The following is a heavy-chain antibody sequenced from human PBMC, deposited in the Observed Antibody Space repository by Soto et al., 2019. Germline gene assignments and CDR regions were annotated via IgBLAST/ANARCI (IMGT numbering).Heavy chain of an antibody. Sequence: EVQLVESGGGLVQPGGSLRLSCAASGFTVNNKYMSWVRQAPGKGLECISIIYTGGSTYYADSVKGRFTISRHNSINPLYLQMNSLRTEDTAVYYCAIGRGYSYGYPDYWGQGTLVSVSS. CDR2: IYTGGST. J-gene: IGHJ4*02. V-gene: IGHV3-53*04. D-gene: IGHD5-18*01. CDR1: GFTVNNKY. CDR3: AIGRGYSYGYPDY.